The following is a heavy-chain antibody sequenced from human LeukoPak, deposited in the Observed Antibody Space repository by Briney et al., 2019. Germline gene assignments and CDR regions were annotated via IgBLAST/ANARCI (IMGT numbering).Heavy chain of an antibody. CDR1: GFIFSTYV. D-gene: IGHD2-21*01. V-gene: IGHV3-9*01. Sequence: PGGSLRLSCAASGFIFSTYVMIWVRQAPGKGLEWVSGISWNSGSIGYADSVKGRFTISRDNAKNSLYLQMNSLRAEDTALYYCAKGRLFYYFDYWGQGTLVTVSS. CDR3: AKGRLFYYFDY. J-gene: IGHJ4*02. CDR2: ISWNSGSI.